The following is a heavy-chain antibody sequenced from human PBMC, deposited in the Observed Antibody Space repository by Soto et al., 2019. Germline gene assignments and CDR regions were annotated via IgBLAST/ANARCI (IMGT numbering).Heavy chain of an antibody. V-gene: IGHV3-23*01. D-gene: IGHD1-26*01. Sequence: EVHLLESRGGLVQPGGSLTLSCAASGFTVSSYAMSWVRQAPGEWLEWVSAISCGGGDCTYYADSVKGRLIISKDNSMNTLYLQMSSLRAEYTAVYYCAKALAKIGKGAFDMWGQEKMGIVTS. CDR3: AKALAKIGKGAFDM. CDR2: ISCGGGDCT. J-gene: IGHJ3*02. CDR1: GFTVSSYA.